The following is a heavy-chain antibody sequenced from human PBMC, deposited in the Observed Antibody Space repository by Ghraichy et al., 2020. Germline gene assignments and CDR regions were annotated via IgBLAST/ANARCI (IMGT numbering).Heavy chain of an antibody. Sequence: SETLSLTCSVSGGSISTDYWNWIRQPAGKGLEWIGRIYKRGDTIYNPSLKSRVTMSVDTSKNHFSLELNSVTAADTAEYYCARRGIERGITGIQDNWLDPWGQGILVTVSS. D-gene: IGHD1-20*01. CDR3: ARRGIERGITGIQDNWLDP. V-gene: IGHV4-4*07. J-gene: IGHJ5*02. CDR2: IYKRGDT. CDR1: GGSISTDY.